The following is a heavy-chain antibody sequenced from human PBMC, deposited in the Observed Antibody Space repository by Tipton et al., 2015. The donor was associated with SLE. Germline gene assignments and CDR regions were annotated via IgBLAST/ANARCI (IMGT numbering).Heavy chain of an antibody. CDR1: GFAFSGSA. CDR2: IRSKANSYAT. V-gene: IGHV3-73*01. Sequence: GSLRLSCAASGFAFSGSAMHWVRQASGKGLEWVGRIRSKANSYATAYAASVKGRFTISRDDSKNTAYLQMNSLKTEDTAVYYCTSSRPVLRYFDWLDGMDVWGQGTTVTVSS. D-gene: IGHD3-9*01. CDR3: TSSRPVLRYFDWLDGMDV. J-gene: IGHJ6*02.